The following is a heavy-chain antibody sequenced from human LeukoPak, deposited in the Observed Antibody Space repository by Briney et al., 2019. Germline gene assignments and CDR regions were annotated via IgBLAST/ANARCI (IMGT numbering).Heavy chain of an antibody. J-gene: IGHJ4*02. CDR3: ARHGFCELGSDF. D-gene: IGHD3-3*01. CDR1: GYSSFTSS. Sequence: GESLKSSCKASGYSSFTSSIGWVCHMPRKGLEYLGIIYRSDSDNRYSPSFQGQVTISVDKSISTAHLQWSNRKASETAIFFCARHGFCELGSDFWGQGTLVTVSS. CDR2: IYRSDSDN. V-gene: IGHV5-51*01.